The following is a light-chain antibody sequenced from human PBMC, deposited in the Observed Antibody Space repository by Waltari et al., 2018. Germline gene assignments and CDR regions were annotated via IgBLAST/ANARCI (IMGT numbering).Light chain of an antibody. CDR1: TSNIGKNI. CDR3: ESWDDSLDGPWV. Sequence: QSVLTQPPSVSGTPGQRVTISCSGSTSNIGKNIVHWYQQLPGAAPKLLIHSNDQRPSDVPDRFSGSKSGTSASLAISGLQSDDEADYYCESWDDSLDGPWVFGGGTKLTVL. V-gene: IGLV1-44*01. CDR2: SND. J-gene: IGLJ3*02.